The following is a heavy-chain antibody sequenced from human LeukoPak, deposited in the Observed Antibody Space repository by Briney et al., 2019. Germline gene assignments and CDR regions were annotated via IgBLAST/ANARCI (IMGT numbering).Heavy chain of an antibody. V-gene: IGHV1-8*01. J-gene: IGHJ6*02. D-gene: IGHD2-2*01. Sequence: EASVKVSCKASGYTFTSYDINWVRQATGQGLEWMGWMNPNSGNTGYAQKFQGRVTMTRNTSISTAYMELSSLRSEDTAVYYCARVPAAFGSTYYYYYYGMDVWGQGTTVTVSS. CDR2: MNPNSGNT. CDR1: GYTFTSYD. CDR3: ARVPAAFGSTYYYYYYGMDV.